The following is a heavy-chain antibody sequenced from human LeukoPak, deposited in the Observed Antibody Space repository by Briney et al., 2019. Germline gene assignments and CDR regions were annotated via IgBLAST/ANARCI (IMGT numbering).Heavy chain of an antibody. CDR1: GFTFSHYG. J-gene: IGHJ4*02. Sequence: GGSLRLSCAASGFTFSHYGMHWVRLAPGKGLEWVGRTRNKANSYTTEYAASVKGRFTISRDDSKNSLYLQMNSLKTEDTAVYYCATLYYFDYWGQGTLVTVSS. CDR3: ATLYYFDY. CDR2: TRNKANSYTT. V-gene: IGHV3-72*01.